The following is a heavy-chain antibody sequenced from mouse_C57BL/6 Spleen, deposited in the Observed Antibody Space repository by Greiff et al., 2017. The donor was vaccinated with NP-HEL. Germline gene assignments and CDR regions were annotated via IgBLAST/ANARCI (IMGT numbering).Heavy chain of an antibody. D-gene: IGHD2-1*01. CDR2: IHPNSGST. J-gene: IGHJ2*01. CDR1: GYTFTSYW. CDR3: ARGNYGSGPYYFDD. Sequence: QVQLQQPGAELVKPGASVKLSCKASGYTFTSYWMHWVKQRPGQGLEWIGMIHPNSGSTNYNEKFKSKATLTVDKSSSTAYMQLSSLTSEDSAVNYYARGNYGSGPYYFDDWGQGTTLTVSS. V-gene: IGHV1-64*01.